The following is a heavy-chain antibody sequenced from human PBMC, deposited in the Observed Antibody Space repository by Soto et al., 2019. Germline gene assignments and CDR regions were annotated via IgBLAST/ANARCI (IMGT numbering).Heavy chain of an antibody. Sequence: QVQLQESGPGLVKPSQTLSLTCTVSGGSISSGDYYWSWIRQPPGKGLEWIGYIYYSGSTYYNPSLKSRVNKSVDTAKSQFSLKLSSVPAADTAVYYCARANPTFTIFGVVTHSAQFDYWGQGTLVTVSS. J-gene: IGHJ4*02. CDR2: IYYSGST. CDR3: ARANPTFTIFGVVTHSAQFDY. CDR1: GGSISSGDYY. V-gene: IGHV4-30-4*01. D-gene: IGHD3-3*01.